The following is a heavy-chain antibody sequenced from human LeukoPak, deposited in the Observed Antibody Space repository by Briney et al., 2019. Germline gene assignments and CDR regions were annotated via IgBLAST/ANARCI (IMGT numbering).Heavy chain of an antibody. CDR2: IYTGDSDT. D-gene: IGHD5-18*01. Sequence: GESLKISCKGSGYSFASYWIAWVRQMPGKGLEWMGIIYTGDSDTTYSPPFQGVTISADKSISTAYLQWSSLKASDTAMYYCATGYSGGDVFDVWGQGTMVTVSS. CDR1: GYSFASYW. CDR3: ATGYSGGDVFDV. J-gene: IGHJ3*01. V-gene: IGHV5-51*01.